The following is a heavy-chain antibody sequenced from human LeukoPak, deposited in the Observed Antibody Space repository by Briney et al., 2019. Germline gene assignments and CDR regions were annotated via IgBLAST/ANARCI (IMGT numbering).Heavy chain of an antibody. V-gene: IGHV3-48*04. Sequence: HPGGSLRLSCAASGFTFSSYSMNWVRQAPGKGLEWVSYISSSGSTIYYADSVKGRFTISRDNAKNSLYLQMNSLRAEDTAVYYCARDSESYWHDAFDIWGQGTMVTVSS. J-gene: IGHJ3*02. D-gene: IGHD1-26*01. CDR3: ARDSESYWHDAFDI. CDR1: GFTFSSYS. CDR2: ISSSGSTI.